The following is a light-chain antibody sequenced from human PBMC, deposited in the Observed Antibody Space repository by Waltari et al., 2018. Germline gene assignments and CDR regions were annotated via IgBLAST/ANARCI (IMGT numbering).Light chain of an antibody. Sequence: DIVMTQSPDSLAVSLGERATINCKSSQSVFYSSNNKNYLGWYQQKPGHPPKLLIYWASTREPRFPDRFSGSGSVTNFTLPITSLQAEDVALYYCQQYYSPPLTFGQGTKVEIK. V-gene: IGKV4-1*01. CDR1: QSVFYSSNNKNY. CDR2: WAS. CDR3: QQYYSPPLT. J-gene: IGKJ1*01.